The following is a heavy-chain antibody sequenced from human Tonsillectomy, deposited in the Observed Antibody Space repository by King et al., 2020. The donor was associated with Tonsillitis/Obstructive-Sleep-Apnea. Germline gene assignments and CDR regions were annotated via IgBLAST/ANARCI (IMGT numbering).Heavy chain of an antibody. V-gene: IGHV2-5*02. Sequence: ITLKESGPTLVKPTQTLTLTCTFSGFSLSTSGVGVGWIRQPPGKALEGLALIYWDDDKRYSPSLKSRLTIPKDTSKNQVVLTMTNMDPGDTATYYCAHTLECGGDCYSGYYYYMDVWGKGTTVTVSS. CDR3: AHTLECGGDCYSGYYYYMDV. CDR2: IYWDDDK. CDR1: GFSLSTSGVG. J-gene: IGHJ6*03. D-gene: IGHD2-21*01.